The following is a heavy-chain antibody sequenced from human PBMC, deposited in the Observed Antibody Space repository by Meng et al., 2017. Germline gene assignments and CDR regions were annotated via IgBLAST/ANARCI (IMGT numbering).Heavy chain of an antibody. CDR2: IYWDDDK. CDR1: GFSLSTSAVG. J-gene: IGHJ4*02. Sequence: SGPTLVKPTQTLTLTCTFSGFSLSTSAVGVGWIRQPPGKALEWLAPIYWDDDKRYSPSLKSRLTITKDTSKNQVVLTMTNMDPVDTATYYCPHIPLIYDSSGYYYYFDYWGQGTLVTVSS. V-gene: IGHV2-5*02. CDR3: PHIPLIYDSSGYYYYFDY. D-gene: IGHD3-22*01.